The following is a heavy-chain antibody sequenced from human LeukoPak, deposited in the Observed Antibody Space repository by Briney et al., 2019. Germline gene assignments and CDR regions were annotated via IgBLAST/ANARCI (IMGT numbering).Heavy chain of an antibody. CDR1: GGSFSGYY. D-gene: IGHD6-13*01. CDR2: INHSGST. V-gene: IGHV4-34*01. J-gene: IGHJ6*03. CDR3: ARGRTYSSSWYGYYYMDV. Sequence: SETLSLTCAVYGGSFSGYYWSWIRQPPGKGLEWIGEINHSGSTNYNPSLKSRVTISVDTSKDQFSLKLSSVTAADTAVYYCARGRTYSSSWYGYYYMDVWGKGTTVTVSS.